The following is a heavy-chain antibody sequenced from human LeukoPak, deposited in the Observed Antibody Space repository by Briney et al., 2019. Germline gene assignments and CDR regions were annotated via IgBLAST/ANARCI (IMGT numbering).Heavy chain of an antibody. Sequence: GGSLRLSCVASGLIFPNYVMSWVRQAPGKGLEWVSSIGASGHTTYYADSVKGRFTISRDNSKNTLYLQMNSLRVEDTAIYYCAQHMSRASHQFDYWGQGTLVTVSS. CDR1: GLIFPNYV. CDR3: AQHMSRASHQFDY. D-gene: IGHD2-21*01. CDR2: IGASGHTT. J-gene: IGHJ4*02. V-gene: IGHV3-23*01.